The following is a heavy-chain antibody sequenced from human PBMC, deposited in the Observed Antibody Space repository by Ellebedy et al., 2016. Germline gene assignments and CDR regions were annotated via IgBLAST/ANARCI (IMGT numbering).Heavy chain of an antibody. CDR2: ISYDGSNK. V-gene: IGHV3-30-3*01. Sequence: GESLKISXAASGFTFSSYAMHWVRQAPGKGLEWVAVISYDGSNKYYADSVKGRFTISRDNSKNTLYLQMNSLRVEDTAVYYCASSPVRDSTLPLDVWGQGTTVTVSS. CDR3: ASSPVRDSTLPLDV. D-gene: IGHD2-2*01. CDR1: GFTFSSYA. J-gene: IGHJ6*02.